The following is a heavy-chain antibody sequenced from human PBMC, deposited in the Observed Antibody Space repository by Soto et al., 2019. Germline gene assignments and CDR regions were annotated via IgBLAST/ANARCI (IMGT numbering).Heavy chain of an antibody. CDR1: GYTFTSYG. V-gene: IGHV1-18*04. Sequence: QVQLVQSGAEVKKPGASVKVSCKASGYTFTSYGISWVRQAPGQGLEWMGWISAYNGNTNYAQKLQGRVTMTTDTSTSTAYMELRSLRSDDTAMYYCARRQPDYYYYDSSGYNAYYFDYWGQGTLVTVSS. D-gene: IGHD3-22*01. J-gene: IGHJ4*02. CDR3: ARRQPDYYYYDSSGYNAYYFDY. CDR2: ISAYNGNT.